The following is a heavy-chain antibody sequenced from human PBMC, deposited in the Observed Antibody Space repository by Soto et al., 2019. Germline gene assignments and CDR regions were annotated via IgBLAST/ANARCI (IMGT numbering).Heavy chain of an antibody. CDR3: ARVTFLIVGSVFSTPFDF. D-gene: IGHD3-3*01. Sequence: SSETLSLTCTVTGASVSSAGFSWSWIRQPPGKGLEWLGSISHSGTTTYYPSLKSRVNVSVDTSKNLFSLRLSSVTAADTAIYFCARVTFLIVGSVFSTPFDFWGQGTLVTVSS. CDR2: ISHSGTT. V-gene: IGHV4-61*03. J-gene: IGHJ4*02. CDR1: GASVSSAGFS.